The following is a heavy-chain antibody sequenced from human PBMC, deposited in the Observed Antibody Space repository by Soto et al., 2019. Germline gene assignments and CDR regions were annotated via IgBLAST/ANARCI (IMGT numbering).Heavy chain of an antibody. Sequence: SKTLSLTCAVSGGSFSGYYWSWIRQPPGKGLEWIGEINHSGSTNYNPSLKSRVTISVDTSKNQFSLKLSSVTAADTAVYYCERGPVSHFSRNYYYIGRDSLGQGITVT. CDR1: GGSFSGYY. D-gene: IGHD3-3*02. CDR2: INHSGST. J-gene: IGHJ6*02. V-gene: IGHV4-34*01. CDR3: ERGPVSHFSRNYYYIGRDS.